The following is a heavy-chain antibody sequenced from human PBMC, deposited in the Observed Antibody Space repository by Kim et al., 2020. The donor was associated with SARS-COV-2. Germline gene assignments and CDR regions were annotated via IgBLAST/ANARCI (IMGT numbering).Heavy chain of an antibody. CDR1: GFTFSSYE. Sequence: GGSLRLFCAASGFTFSSYEMNWVRQAPGKGLEWVSYISSSGSTIYYADSVKGRFTISRDNAKNSLYLQMNSLRAEDTAVYYCARDGLLGSSGYYTDYWGQGTLVTVSS. CDR2: ISSSGSTI. V-gene: IGHV3-48*03. CDR3: ARDGLLGSSGYYTDY. J-gene: IGHJ4*02. D-gene: IGHD3-22*01.